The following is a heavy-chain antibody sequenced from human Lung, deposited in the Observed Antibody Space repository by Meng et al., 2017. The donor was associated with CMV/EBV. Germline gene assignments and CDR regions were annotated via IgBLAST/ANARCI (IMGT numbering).Heavy chain of an antibody. CDR3: ARGLRRPSSAIDFDY. CDR2: MNPNTGNT. CDR1: GYPFTNYN. J-gene: IGHJ4*02. V-gene: IGHV1-8*01. Sequence: QVLLVQPGAEVKKSGASVKVSCKASGYPFTNYNINWVRQATGQGIRWMGWMNPNTGNTGYGQQFQGRITMTRNTAISTAYMELISLTSEDTAVYFCARGLRRPSSAIDFDYWCQGTLVTVSS. D-gene: IGHD2-2*01.